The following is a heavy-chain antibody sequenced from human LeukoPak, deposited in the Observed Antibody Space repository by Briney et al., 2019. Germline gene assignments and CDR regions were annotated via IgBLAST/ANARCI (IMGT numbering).Heavy chain of an antibody. CDR3: ARTTLFGELGY. D-gene: IGHD3-10*01. Sequence: SETLSLTCTVSGGSISSDYWTWIRQPPGKGLEWIGYIYYSGSTNYNPSLKSRVTISVDTSKNQCSLKLSSVTAADTAVYYCARTTLFGELGYWGQGALVTVSS. CDR1: GGSISSDY. CDR2: IYYSGST. J-gene: IGHJ4*02. V-gene: IGHV4-59*01.